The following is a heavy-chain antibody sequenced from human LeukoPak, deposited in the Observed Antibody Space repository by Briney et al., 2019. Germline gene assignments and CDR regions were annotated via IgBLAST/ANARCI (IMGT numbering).Heavy chain of an antibody. D-gene: IGHD6-19*01. CDR3: ASSPAVAGTG. J-gene: IGHJ4*02. V-gene: IGHV3-23*01. CDR1: GFTFSSYA. Sequence: GGSLRLSCAASGFTFSSYAMSWVRQAPGKGLEWVSAISGSGGSTYYADSVKGRFTISRDNAKNSLYLQMNSLRAEDTAVYYCASSPAVAGTGRGQGTLVTVSS. CDR2: ISGSGGST.